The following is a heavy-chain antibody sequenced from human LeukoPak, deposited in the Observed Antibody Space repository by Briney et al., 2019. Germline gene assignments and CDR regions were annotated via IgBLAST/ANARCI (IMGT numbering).Heavy chain of an antibody. CDR1: GFTFSSYW. CDR3: ARDLPLYSSRFDY. Sequence: GGSLRLSCAASGFTFSSYWMSWVRQAPGKGLEWVANIKQDGSEKYYVDSVKGRFTISRDDAKNSLYLQMNSLRAEDTAVYYCARDLPLYSSRFDYWGQGTLVTVSS. D-gene: IGHD6-13*01. V-gene: IGHV3-7*01. CDR2: IKQDGSEK. J-gene: IGHJ4*02.